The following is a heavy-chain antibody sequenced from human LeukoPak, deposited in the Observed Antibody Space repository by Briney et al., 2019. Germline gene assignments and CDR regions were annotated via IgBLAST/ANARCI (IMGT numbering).Heavy chain of an antibody. CDR3: ARAQVVDPAARQYYYFGMDV. CDR2: IRNSGGTI. J-gene: IGHJ6*04. D-gene: IGHD2-2*01. Sequence: GGSLRHSCAASGFILSNYEMKWMRQAPRKGLEWVSYIRNSGGTIYYADSVKGRFTISRDNAKNSLYLQMNSLRAEDTAVYYCARAQVVDPAARQYYYFGMDVWGKGTTVTVSS. CDR1: GFILSNYE. V-gene: IGHV3-48*03.